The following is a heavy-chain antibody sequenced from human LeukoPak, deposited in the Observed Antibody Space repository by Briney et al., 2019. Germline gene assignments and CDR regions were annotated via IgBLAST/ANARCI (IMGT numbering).Heavy chain of an antibody. V-gene: IGHV3-30*02. CDR1: GFTFSSYG. CDR2: IRYDGNNK. CDR3: AKEPYDSSGLVDY. J-gene: IGHJ4*02. Sequence: PGGSLRLSCAASGFTFSSYGMHWVRQAPGKRLEWVAFIRYDGNNKYYADSVKGRFTISRDNSKNTLYLQMNSLRAEDTAVYYCAKEPYDSSGLVDYWGQGTLVTVSS. D-gene: IGHD3-22*01.